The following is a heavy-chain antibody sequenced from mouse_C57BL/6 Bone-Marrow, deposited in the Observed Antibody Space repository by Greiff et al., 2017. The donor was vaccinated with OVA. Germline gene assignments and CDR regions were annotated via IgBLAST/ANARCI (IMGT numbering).Heavy chain of an antibody. Sequence: VQLVESGAELVRPGASVTLSCKASGYTFTDYEMHWVKQTPVHGLEWIGAIDPETGGTAYNQKFKGKAILTADKSSSTAYMELRSLTSEDSAVYCCTRSYSNYCDFDYWGQGTTLTVSS. D-gene: IGHD2-5*01. V-gene: IGHV1-15*01. CDR3: TRSYSNYCDFDY. CDR2: IDPETGGT. J-gene: IGHJ2*01. CDR1: GYTFTDYE.